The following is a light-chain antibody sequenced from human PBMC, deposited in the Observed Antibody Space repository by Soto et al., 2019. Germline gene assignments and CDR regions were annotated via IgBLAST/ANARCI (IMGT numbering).Light chain of an antibody. Sequence: LIMNQGNRVLYGEGGDLLSCRASQGVSSSYLAWYQQKPGQAPRLLIYGASSRATGIPDRFSGSRSGTDFTLTMSSLQPEDFAVYYCQVYGILPFTYSPGTKVDF. CDR2: GAS. CDR3: QVYGILPFT. J-gene: IGKJ3*01. V-gene: IGKV3-20*01. CDR1: QGVSSSY.